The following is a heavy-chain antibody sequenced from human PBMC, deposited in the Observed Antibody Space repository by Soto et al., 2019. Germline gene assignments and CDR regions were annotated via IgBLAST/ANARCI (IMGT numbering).Heavy chain of an antibody. Sequence: GGSLRLSCAASGFTFTSYDMHWVRQAPGKXLEWMALILHDGSAEYYADSVKGRFTISRDNFKSTLYLQMNSLRAEDTAVYYCARSRDGYSFYFYYGMDVWGQGTTVTVSS. D-gene: IGHD4-4*01. CDR3: ARSRDGYSFYFYYGMDV. CDR1: GFTFTSYD. J-gene: IGHJ6*02. V-gene: IGHV3-30*03. CDR2: ILHDGSAE.